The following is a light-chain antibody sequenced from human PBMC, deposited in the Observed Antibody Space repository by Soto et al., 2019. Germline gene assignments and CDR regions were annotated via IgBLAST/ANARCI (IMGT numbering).Light chain of an antibody. CDR2: GAL. CDR1: QSVSSSY. Sequence: EIVLTQSPGTLSLSPGERATLSCRASQSVSSSYLAWYQQKPGQAPRLLIYGALSRATGIPDRFSGSGSGTDVTLTISRLEPEDVAVYYCQQYGSSPWTFGQGTKVEIK. CDR3: QQYGSSPWT. V-gene: IGKV3-20*01. J-gene: IGKJ1*01.